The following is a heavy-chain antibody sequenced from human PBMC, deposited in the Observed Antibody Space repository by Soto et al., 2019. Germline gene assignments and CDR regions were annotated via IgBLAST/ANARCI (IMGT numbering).Heavy chain of an antibody. CDR1: GFTFSSHW. V-gene: IGHV3-74*01. D-gene: IGHD5-18*01. CDR2: INGDGSMP. Sequence: EVQLVESGGDLVEPGGSLGLSCAASGFTFSSHWMVWVRQVPGKGLVWVSRINGDGSMPSYADSVKGRFTISRDNAKNTVKLQMNSLIVDDTAIYYCARGMSGSGTANDYWGRGIRVTVSS. CDR3: ARGMSGSGTANDY. J-gene: IGHJ4*02.